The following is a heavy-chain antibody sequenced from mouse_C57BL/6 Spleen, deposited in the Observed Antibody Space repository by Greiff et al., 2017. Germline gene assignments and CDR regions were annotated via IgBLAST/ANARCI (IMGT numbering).Heavy chain of an antibody. D-gene: IGHD5-5*01. Sequence: VQLQQSGAELVRPGASVKLSCTASGFNIQDDYMHWVKQRPEQGLEWIGWIDPENGDTEYASKFQGKATITADTSSNTAYLQLSSLTSEDTAVYYCTTGGLPPFEYWGQGTTLTVSS. CDR1: GFNIQDDY. V-gene: IGHV14-4*01. CDR2: IDPENGDT. J-gene: IGHJ2*01. CDR3: TTGGLPPFEY.